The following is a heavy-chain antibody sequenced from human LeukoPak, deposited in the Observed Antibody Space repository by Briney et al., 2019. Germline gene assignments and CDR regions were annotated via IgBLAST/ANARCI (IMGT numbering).Heavy chain of an antibody. D-gene: IGHD4-17*01. V-gene: IGHV3-48*03. Sequence: GGSLRLSCAASGFTFSSYAMSWVRQAPGKGLEWVSYISGSGTTMYYADSVKGRFTISRDNAKNSVFLQMNSLRADDTAVYYCARDRFDYALDYWGQGALVTVSS. CDR2: ISGSGTTM. J-gene: IGHJ4*02. CDR1: GFTFSSYA. CDR3: ARDRFDYALDY.